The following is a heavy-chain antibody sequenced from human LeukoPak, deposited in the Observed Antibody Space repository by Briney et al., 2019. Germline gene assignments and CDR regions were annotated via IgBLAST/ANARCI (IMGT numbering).Heavy chain of an antibody. J-gene: IGHJ6*02. CDR2: ISSSSTAK. CDR1: GFTFNNYN. Sequence: GGSLRLSCAVSGFTFNNYNMNWVRQAPGKGLEWVSYISSSSTAKYYADSVKGRFTISRDNAKNSLFLQMNNLRAEDTAVYYCARGLYSGTYWGDSHYGMDVWGQGTTVTVSS. D-gene: IGHD1-26*01. CDR3: ARGLYSGTYWGDSHYGMDV. V-gene: IGHV3-48*04.